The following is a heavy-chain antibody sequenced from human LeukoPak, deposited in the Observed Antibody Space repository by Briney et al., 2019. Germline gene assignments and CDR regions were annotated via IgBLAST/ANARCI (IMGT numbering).Heavy chain of an antibody. D-gene: IGHD6-13*01. V-gene: IGHV1-18*01. CDR3: ARERYVAVPGRVDY. CDR2: ISAYNGNT. J-gene: IGHJ4*02. CDR1: GYTFTTYG. Sequence: ASVKVSCKASGYTFTTYGISLVRQAPGQGLEWMGWISAYNGNTNYAQKLQGRVTMTTDTSTSTAYMELRSLRSDDTAVYYCARERYVAVPGRVDYWGQGTLVTVSS.